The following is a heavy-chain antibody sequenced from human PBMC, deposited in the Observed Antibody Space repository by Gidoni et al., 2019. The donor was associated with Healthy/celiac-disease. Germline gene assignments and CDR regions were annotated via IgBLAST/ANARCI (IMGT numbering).Heavy chain of an antibody. D-gene: IGHD3-16*01. Sequence: EVQLVESGGGLVKPGGSLRLSCAAYGFTFSNAGMSWVRQAPGKGLEGGGRSKRKTDGGTTDYAAPVKGRFTISRDDSKNTLYLQMNSLKTEDTAVYYCTTAGGVKAQDYWGQGTLVTVSS. CDR1: GFTFSNAG. CDR3: TTAGGVKAQDY. V-gene: IGHV3-15*01. CDR2: SKRKTDGGTT. J-gene: IGHJ4*02.